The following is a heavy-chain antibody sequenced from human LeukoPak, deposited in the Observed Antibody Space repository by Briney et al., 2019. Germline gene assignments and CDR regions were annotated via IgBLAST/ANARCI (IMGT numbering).Heavy chain of an antibody. V-gene: IGHV3-7*01. Sequence: GGSLRLSCAASGFTFSSYWMSWVRQAPGRGLEWVANIKQDGSAKYYVNSVKGRFAISRDNAKNSLYLQMNSLRAEDTAVYYCARDLVGGDYWGQGTLVTVSS. CDR2: IKQDGSAK. CDR1: GFTFSSYW. D-gene: IGHD2-15*01. J-gene: IGHJ4*02. CDR3: ARDLVGGDY.